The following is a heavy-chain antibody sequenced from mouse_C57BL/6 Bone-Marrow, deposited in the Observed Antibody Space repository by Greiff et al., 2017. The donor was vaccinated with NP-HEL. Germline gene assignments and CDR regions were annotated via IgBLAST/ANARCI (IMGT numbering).Heavy chain of an antibody. D-gene: IGHD4-1*01. CDR1: GYSFTGYY. V-gene: IGHV1-42*01. J-gene: IGHJ2*01. Sequence: EVMLVESGPELVKPGASVKISCKASGYSFTGYYMNWVKQSPEKSLEWIGEINPSTGGTTYNQKFKAKATLTVDKSSSTAYMQLKSLTSEDSAVYYCATKLGRYFDYWGQGTTLTVSS. CDR3: ATKLGRYFDY. CDR2: INPSTGGT.